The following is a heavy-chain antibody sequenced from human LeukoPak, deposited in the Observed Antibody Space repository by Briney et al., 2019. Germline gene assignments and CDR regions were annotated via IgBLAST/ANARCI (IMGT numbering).Heavy chain of an antibody. D-gene: IGHD4-17*01. CDR1: GFTFGSYG. V-gene: IGHV3-30*02. CDR2: VRYDGNNP. Sequence: GGSLRLSCAASGFTFGSYGMHWVRQAPGKGLDWVAFVRYDGNNPYYSASVKGRFTISRDNSKNTVLLQMNKLRLEDAAVYYCARGSRYGDYPYYCDFWGQGTLVTVSS. CDR3: ARGSRYGDYPYYCDF. J-gene: IGHJ4*02.